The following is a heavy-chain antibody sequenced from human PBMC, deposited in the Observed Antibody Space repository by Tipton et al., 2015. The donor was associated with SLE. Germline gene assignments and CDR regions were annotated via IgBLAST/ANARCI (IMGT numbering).Heavy chain of an antibody. V-gene: IGHV4-34*01. D-gene: IGHD6-13*01. Sequence: TLSLTCAVYGGSFSGYYWSWIRQPPGKGLEWIGEINHSGSTNYNPSLKSRVTISVDTSKNQFSLKLSSVTAADTAVYYCARVGYSSDYWGQGTLVTVSS. J-gene: IGHJ4*02. CDR3: ARVGYSSDY. CDR1: GGSFSGYY. CDR2: INHSGST.